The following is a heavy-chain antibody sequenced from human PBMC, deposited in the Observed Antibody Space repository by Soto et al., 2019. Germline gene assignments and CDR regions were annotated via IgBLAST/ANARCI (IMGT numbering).Heavy chain of an antibody. J-gene: IGHJ5*02. CDR1: GGSISSSSYY. D-gene: IGHD1-26*01. CDR3: ARQPYTRSYYNWFDP. V-gene: IGHV4-39*01. CDR2: IFYTGNT. Sequence: QLQLQESGPGLVKPSETLSLTCTVSGGSISSSSYYWGWIRQPPGKGLEWIASIFYTGNTYFNPSLKSRVTISVDKSKNKFSLKLKSVTAADTAVYYCARQPYTRSYYNWFDPWGQGTLVTVSS.